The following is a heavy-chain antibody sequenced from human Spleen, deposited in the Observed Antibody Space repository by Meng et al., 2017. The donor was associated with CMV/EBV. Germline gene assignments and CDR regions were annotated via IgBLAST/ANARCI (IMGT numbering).Heavy chain of an antibody. Sequence: GGSLRLSCAASGFTFSSYGMHWVRQAPGKGLEWVSGISWNSGSIAYADSVQGRFTISRDNAKTSLYLQMNSLRPEDTALYYCASSPGGFLEEGAFDFWGQGTMVTVSS. CDR3: ASSPGGFLEEGAFDF. CDR1: GFTFSSYG. V-gene: IGHV3-9*01. D-gene: IGHD3-3*01. J-gene: IGHJ3*01. CDR2: ISWNSGSI.